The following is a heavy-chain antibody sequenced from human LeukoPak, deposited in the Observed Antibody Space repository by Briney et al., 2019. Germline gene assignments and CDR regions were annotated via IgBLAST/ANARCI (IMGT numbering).Heavy chain of an antibody. CDR3: AREGVRNVHNPLGY. J-gene: IGHJ4*02. CDR2: IKESEAT. V-gene: IGHV4-34*01. CDR1: GGSLSGYY. D-gene: IGHD5-24*01. Sequence: PSETLSLTCAVYGGSLSGYYWTWIRQPPGKGLEWIAEIKESEATNYNASLKSRVTISIDTSKNQFSLKLTSVTAADTAVYYCAREGVRNVHNPLGYWGQGTLVTVRS.